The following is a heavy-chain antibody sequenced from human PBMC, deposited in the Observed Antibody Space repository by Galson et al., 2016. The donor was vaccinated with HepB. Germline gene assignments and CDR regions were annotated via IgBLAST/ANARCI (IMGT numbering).Heavy chain of an antibody. CDR2: ISSSGSII. CDR1: GLTFNNSW. CDR3: ARGPFMITFGGVPFDS. J-gene: IGHJ4*02. V-gene: IGHV3-11*01. D-gene: IGHD3-16*01. Sequence: SLRLSCAGSGLTFNNSWMNWVRQAPGEGLEWVSYISSSGSIIYYADSVKGRFTISRDNAKNSLYLQMNSLRAEDTAVYYCARGPFMITFGGVPFDSWGQGTLVTVSS.